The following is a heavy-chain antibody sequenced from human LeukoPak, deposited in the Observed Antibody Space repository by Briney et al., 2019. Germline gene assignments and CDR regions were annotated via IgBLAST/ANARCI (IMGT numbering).Heavy chain of an antibody. Sequence: GGSLRLSCAASGFSFSTHGMHWVRQAPGKGLEWVAVISYDGTIKYYEDSVKGRFTISRDNSKSTLYLQVDSLRAEDTAVYYCAKDSQELTYSHYYYMDAWGKGTTVTVSS. V-gene: IGHV3-30*18. D-gene: IGHD6-13*01. CDR1: GFSFSTHG. CDR2: ISYDGTIK. J-gene: IGHJ6*03. CDR3: AKDSQELTYSHYYYMDA.